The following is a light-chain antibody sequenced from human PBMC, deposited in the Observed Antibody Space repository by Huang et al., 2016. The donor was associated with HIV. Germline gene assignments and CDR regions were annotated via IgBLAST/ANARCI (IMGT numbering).Light chain of an antibody. CDR1: QSLLFSNGYNY. V-gene: IGKV2-28*01. CDR3: MQVLQTPLT. Sequence: ILMTQSPLSLPVTPGEPASISCRSSQSLLFSNGYNYLDWYLQKPGHSPQLLIYLGSNRTSGVPDGFSGSGSGTDFTLKISRVEAGDVGVYYCMQVLQTPLTFGQGTRLEIK. CDR2: LGS. J-gene: IGKJ5*01.